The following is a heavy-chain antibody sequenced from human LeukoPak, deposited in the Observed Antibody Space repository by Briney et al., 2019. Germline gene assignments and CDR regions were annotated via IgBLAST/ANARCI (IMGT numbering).Heavy chain of an antibody. CDR3: ARAEDGYNFHY. CDR2: IYYSGST. CDR1: GGSFSSGGYY. V-gene: IGHV4-31*03. D-gene: IGHD5-12*01. J-gene: IGHJ4*02. Sequence: SETLSLTCTVSGGSFSSGGYYWSWIRQHPGKGLEWIGYIYYSGSTYYNPSLKSRVTISVDTSKNQFSLKLSSVTAADTAVYYCARAEDGYNFHYWGQGTLVTVSS.